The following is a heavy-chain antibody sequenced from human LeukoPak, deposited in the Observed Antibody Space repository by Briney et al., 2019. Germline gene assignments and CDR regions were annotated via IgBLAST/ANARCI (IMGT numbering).Heavy chain of an antibody. J-gene: IGHJ4*02. V-gene: IGHV3-48*03. CDR2: IKHNGRTI. CDR1: GFTFNSYE. D-gene: IGHD5-24*01. Sequence: AGGSLRLSCAASGFTFNSYEMNWVRQAPGKGLEWVSYIKHNGRTIYYADPVKGRFTISRDNAKNSLYLQMNSLRAEDTAVYYCARDHGWLPDYWGQGTLVTVSS. CDR3: ARDHGWLPDY.